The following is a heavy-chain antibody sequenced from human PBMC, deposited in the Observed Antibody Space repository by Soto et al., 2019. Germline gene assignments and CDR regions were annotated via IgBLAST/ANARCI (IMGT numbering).Heavy chain of an antibody. CDR2: ISISGSSI. D-gene: IGHD6-13*01. J-gene: IGHJ4*01. Sequence: GGSLRLSCAASGFTFRDYYMSWLRQAPGKGLEWISYISISGSSIYYADSVKGRFTISRDDAKNSLYLQMNSLRAEDTAVYYCAKDIEPPGLFFDYWGQGTLVTVSS. V-gene: IGHV3-11*01. CDR1: GFTFRDYY. CDR3: AKDIEPPGLFFDY.